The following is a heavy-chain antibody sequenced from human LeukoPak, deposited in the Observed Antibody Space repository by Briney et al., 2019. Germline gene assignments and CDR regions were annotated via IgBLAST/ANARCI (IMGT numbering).Heavy chain of an antibody. Sequence: GGSLRLSCAASGFTFSTYSMNWVRQAPGKGLEWLSYIRGSSNTIYYADSVKGRFTISRDNAKNSLYLQMNSLRAEDTAVYYCARDGPYSGYYFDYWGQGTLVTVSS. J-gene: IGHJ4*02. CDR2: IRGSSNTI. V-gene: IGHV3-48*04. CDR3: ARDGPYSGYYFDY. CDR1: GFTFSTYS. D-gene: IGHD6-19*01.